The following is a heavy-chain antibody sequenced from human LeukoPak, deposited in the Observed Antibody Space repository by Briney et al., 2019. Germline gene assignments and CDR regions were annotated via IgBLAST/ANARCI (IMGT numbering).Heavy chain of an antibody. V-gene: IGHV3-23*01. CDR3: AKGSAVGRPYYFDS. D-gene: IGHD6-6*01. CDR2: IGGDGGST. CDR1: GFIFSRYA. Sequence: GGSLRLSCAASGFIFSRYAMSWVRQAPGKGLEWVSAIGGDGGSTYSADSVKGRFTISRDDSKNTLYLQMNSLTAEDTAVYYCAKGSAVGRPYYFDSWGRGTLVTVSS. J-gene: IGHJ4*02.